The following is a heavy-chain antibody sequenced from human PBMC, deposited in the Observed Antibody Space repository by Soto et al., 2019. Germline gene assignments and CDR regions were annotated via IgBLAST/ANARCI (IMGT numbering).Heavy chain of an antibody. CDR3: ASSIAARRTFWFDP. V-gene: IGHV4-34*01. CDR2: INHSGST. D-gene: IGHD6-6*01. Sequence: PSETLSLTCAVYGGSFSGYYWSWIRQPPGKGLEWIGEINHSGSTNYNPSLKSRVTISVDTSKNQFSLKLSSVTAADTAVYYCASSIAARRTFWFDPWGQGTLVTVSS. J-gene: IGHJ5*02. CDR1: GGSFSGYY.